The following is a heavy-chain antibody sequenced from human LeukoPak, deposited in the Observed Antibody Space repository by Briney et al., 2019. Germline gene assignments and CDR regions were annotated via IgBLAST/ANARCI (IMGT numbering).Heavy chain of an antibody. Sequence: PGGSLRLSCVASGFTFSSYSMNWVRQAPGKGLEWVSYISSTSSPIYYWDSVKGRFTISRDNAKNSLYLQMNGLRAEDTAVYYCARSPYFYDSSGLHFDYWGQGILVTVSS. CDR1: GFTFSSYS. V-gene: IGHV3-48*01. D-gene: IGHD3-22*01. CDR2: ISSTSSPI. J-gene: IGHJ4*02. CDR3: ARSPYFYDSSGLHFDY.